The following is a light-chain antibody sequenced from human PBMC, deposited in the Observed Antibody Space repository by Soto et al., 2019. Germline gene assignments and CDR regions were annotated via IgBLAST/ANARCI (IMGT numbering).Light chain of an antibody. CDR3: QQYNSWPPWM. CDR2: GAS. CDR1: QSVSSK. Sequence: EIVMTQSPATLSVSPGERATLSCRASQSVSSKLAWYQQKPGQAPRLLMYGASTRATGIPARFSGSGSGTEFTLTISSLQSEDLAVYYCQQYNSWPPWMFGQGTKVEIK. J-gene: IGKJ1*01. V-gene: IGKV3-15*01.